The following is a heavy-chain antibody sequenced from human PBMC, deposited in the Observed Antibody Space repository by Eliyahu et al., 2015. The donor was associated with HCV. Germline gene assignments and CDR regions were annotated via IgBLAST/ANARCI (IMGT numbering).Heavy chain of an antibody. CDR3: ASGGGGIAVAGTGGWFDP. V-gene: IGHV4-59*01. CDR2: FHYSGST. CDR1: GGSITTXY. D-gene: IGHD6-19*01. J-gene: IGHJ5*02. Sequence: QVQLQESGPGLVKPSETLSLTCTVXGGSITTXYWSWIRQPPGKGLEWVGYFHYSGSTNYNPSLKNRVTISLDTSKNQLSLNLTSVTTADTAVYYCASGGGGIAVAGTGGWFDPWGQGTLVTVSS.